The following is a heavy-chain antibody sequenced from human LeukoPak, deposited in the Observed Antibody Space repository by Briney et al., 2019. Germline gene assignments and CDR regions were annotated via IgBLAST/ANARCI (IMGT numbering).Heavy chain of an antibody. Sequence: PGGSLRLSCAASGFIFDDYAMHWVRQVPGKGLEWVSGISWDSGIIVYADSVKGRFTIGRDNAKNSLYLQMDSLRPEDTALYYCVKDQTTVSLSGWFDPWGQGTLVTVSS. CDR2: ISWDSGII. J-gene: IGHJ5*02. V-gene: IGHV3-9*01. CDR1: GFIFDDYA. D-gene: IGHD4-17*01. CDR3: VKDQTTVSLSGWFDP.